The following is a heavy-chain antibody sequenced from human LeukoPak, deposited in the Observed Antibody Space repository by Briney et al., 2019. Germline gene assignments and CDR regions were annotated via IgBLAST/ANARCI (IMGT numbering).Heavy chain of an antibody. D-gene: IGHD2-2*01. CDR2: MNPNSGNT. V-gene: IGHV1-8*01. Sequence: GASVKVSCKASGYTFTSYDINWVRQATGQGLEWMGWMNPNSGNTGYAQKFQGRVTMTRNTSISTAYMELSSLRSEDTAVYYCASPSPSSSVWYQLPHDAFDIWGQGTMVTVSS. J-gene: IGHJ3*02. CDR1: GYTFTSYD. CDR3: ASPSPSSSVWYQLPHDAFDI.